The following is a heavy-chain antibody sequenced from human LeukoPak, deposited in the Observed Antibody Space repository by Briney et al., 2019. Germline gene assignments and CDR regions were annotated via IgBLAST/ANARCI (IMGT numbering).Heavy chain of an antibody. CDR3: ARAPTVVTFFDY. J-gene: IGHJ4*02. Sequence: GGSLRLSCAASGFTFSSYWMSWVHQAPGKGLEWVANIKQDGSEKYYVDSVKGRFTIPRDNAKNSLYLQMNSLRAEDTAVYYCARAPTVVTFFDYWGQGTLVTVSS. CDR2: IKQDGSEK. V-gene: IGHV3-7*01. D-gene: IGHD4-23*01. CDR1: GFTFSSYW.